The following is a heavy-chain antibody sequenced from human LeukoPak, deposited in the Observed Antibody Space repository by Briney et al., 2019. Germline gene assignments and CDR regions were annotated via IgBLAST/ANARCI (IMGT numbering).Heavy chain of an antibody. J-gene: IGHJ4*02. CDR2: ISGSGGST. Sequence: PGGSLRLSCAASGFTFSSYSMSWVRQAPGKGREWVSAISGSGGSTYYADSVKGRFTISRDNSKNTLYLQMNSLRAEDTAVYYCAEAKRTTVTSGYWGQGTLVTFSS. CDR1: GFTFSSYS. D-gene: IGHD4-17*01. CDR3: AEAKRTTVTSGY. V-gene: IGHV3-23*01.